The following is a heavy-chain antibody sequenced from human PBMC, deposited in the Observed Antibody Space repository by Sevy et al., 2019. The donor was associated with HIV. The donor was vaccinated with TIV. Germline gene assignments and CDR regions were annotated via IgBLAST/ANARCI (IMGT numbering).Heavy chain of an antibody. CDR1: GFTFSNYN. J-gene: IGHJ4*02. V-gene: IGHV3-21*01. CDR2: ISSSSTDI. Sequence: GGSLRLSCAASGFTFSNYNMNWVRQAPGKGLEWVSSISSSSTDIYYADSVKGRFTISRDNAKNSLYLQMNSLRAEDTAVYYCARDWEYNSSHPFDNWGQGTLVTVSS. D-gene: IGHD6-6*01. CDR3: ARDWEYNSSHPFDN.